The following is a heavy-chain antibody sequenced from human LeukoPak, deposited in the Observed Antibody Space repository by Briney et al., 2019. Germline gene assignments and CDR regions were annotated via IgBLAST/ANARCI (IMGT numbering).Heavy chain of an antibody. V-gene: IGHV3-11*06. CDR3: AKATRNPYYYMDV. J-gene: IGHJ6*03. Sequence: TGGSLRLSCAVSGLTFSDNYMSWIRQAPGKGPEWLSYISNSGDYTNYADSVKGRFTISRDDAKNSVFLQMNSLRAEDTAVYYCAKATRNPYYYMDVWGKGTTVTVSS. CDR1: GLTFSDNY. CDR2: ISNSGDYT.